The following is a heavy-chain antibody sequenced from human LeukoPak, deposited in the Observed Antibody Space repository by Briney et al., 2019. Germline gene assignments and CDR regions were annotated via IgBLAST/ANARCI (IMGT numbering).Heavy chain of an antibody. CDR2: INWNGGST. V-gene: IGHV3-20*04. J-gene: IGHJ4*02. Sequence: GGSLRLSCAASGFTFDDYGMSWVRQAPGKGLEWVSGINWNGGSTGYAGSVKGRFTISRDNAKNSLYLQMNSLRAEDTALYYCARGVIYCSSTSCYGTYFDYWGQGTLVTVSS. D-gene: IGHD2-2*01. CDR3: ARGVIYCSSTSCYGTYFDY. CDR1: GFTFDDYG.